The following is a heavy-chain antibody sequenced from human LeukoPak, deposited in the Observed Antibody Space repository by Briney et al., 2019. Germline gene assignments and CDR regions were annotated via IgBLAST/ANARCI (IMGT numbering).Heavy chain of an antibody. J-gene: IGHJ4*02. V-gene: IGHV3-23*01. D-gene: IGHD3-22*01. CDR2: ISGSGGST. CDR1: GFTFSSYA. Sequence: GGSLRLSCAASGFTFSSYAMSWVRQAPGKGLEWVSAISGSGGSTCYADSVKGRFTISRDNSKNTLYLQMNSLRAEDTAVYYCAKDRGITMIVVAYYFDYWGQGTLVTVSS. CDR3: AKDRGITMIVVAYYFDY.